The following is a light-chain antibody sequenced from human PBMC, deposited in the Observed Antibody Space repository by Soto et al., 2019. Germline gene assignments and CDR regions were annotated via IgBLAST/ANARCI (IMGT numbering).Light chain of an antibody. CDR2: ATS. J-gene: IGKJ4*01. CDR3: QKYNSAPLA. V-gene: IGKV1-27*01. CDR1: QGIAPY. Sequence: DVQMPQSPSSLSAFVGDRVTITCRASQGIAPYLAWFQQKPGKVPKLLIYATSTLQSGVPSRFSGSGSGTDFTLTVTSLQPEDVGTYYCQKYNSAPLALGGGTKGDIK.